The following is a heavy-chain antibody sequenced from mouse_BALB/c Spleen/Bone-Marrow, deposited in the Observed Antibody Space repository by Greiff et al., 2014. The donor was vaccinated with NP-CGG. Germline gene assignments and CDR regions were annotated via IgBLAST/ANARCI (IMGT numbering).Heavy chain of an antibody. CDR3: ARYPYYYGFDY. D-gene: IGHD1-1*01. CDR2: INPSTGYT. J-gene: IGHJ2*01. V-gene: IGHV1-7*01. Sequence: VQLQQSGAELAKPGASVKMSCKASGYTFTSYWMHWVKQRPGQGLEWIGYINPSTGYTEYNQKFKDKATLTADKSSSTAYMQLSSLTSEDSAVYYCARYPYYYGFDYWGQGTTLTVSS. CDR1: GYTFTSYW.